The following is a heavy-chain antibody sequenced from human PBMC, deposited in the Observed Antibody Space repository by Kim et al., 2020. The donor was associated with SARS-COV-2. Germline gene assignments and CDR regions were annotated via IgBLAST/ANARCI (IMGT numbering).Heavy chain of an antibody. J-gene: IGHJ4*02. CDR2: ISGSGGST. CDR1: GFTFSSYA. D-gene: IGHD5-18*01. CDR3: AKDQRYGPPPPTYYFDY. V-gene: IGHV3-23*01. Sequence: GGSLRLSCAASGFTFSSYAMSWVRQAPGKGLEWVSAISGSGGSTYYADSVKGRFTISRDNSKNTLYLQMNSLRAEDTAVYYCAKDQRYGPPPPTYYFDYWGQGTLVTVSS.